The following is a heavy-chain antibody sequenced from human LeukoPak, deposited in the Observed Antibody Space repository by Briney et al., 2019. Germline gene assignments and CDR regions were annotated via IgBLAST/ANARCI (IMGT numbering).Heavy chain of an antibody. CDR1: GFTVSSNH. J-gene: IGHJ4*02. CDR2: LYHDGGT. D-gene: IGHD3-10*01. V-gene: IGHV3-53*01. CDR3: VHWWASYGSGSSEFFDY. Sequence: GGSLRLSCAASGFTVSSNHMSWVRQAPGKGLEYVSVLYHDGGTYSADSVKGRFTISRDNSKNTLYLQMNSLRVEDTAVYYCVHWWASYGSGSSEFFDYWGQGSLVTVSS.